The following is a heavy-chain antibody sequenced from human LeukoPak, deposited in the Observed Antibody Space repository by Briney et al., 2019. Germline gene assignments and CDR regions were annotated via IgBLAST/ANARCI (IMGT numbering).Heavy chain of an antibody. D-gene: IGHD5-24*01. CDR1: GYTFTGYD. CDR2: ISAYNGNT. V-gene: IGHV1-18*04. J-gene: IGHJ4*02. CDR3: ATSGLGRDGYNLNY. Sequence: ASVKVSCKASGYTFTGYDMHWVRQAPGQGLEWMGWISAYNGNTNYAQKLQGRVTMTTDRSTSTAYMELRSLRYDDTDVYYCATSGLGRDGYNLNYWGQGTLVPVSS.